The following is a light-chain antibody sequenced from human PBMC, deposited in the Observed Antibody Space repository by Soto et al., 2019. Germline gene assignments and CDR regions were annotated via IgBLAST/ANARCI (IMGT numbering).Light chain of an antibody. CDR3: AAWDDSRVV. CDR2: SNN. V-gene: IGLV1-44*01. J-gene: IGLJ2*01. CDR1: SSNIGSNT. Sequence: VLTQPPSASGTPGQRVTISCSGSSSNIGSNTVNWYQQLPGTAPKLLIYSNNQRPSGVPDRFSGSKSGTSASLAISGLQSEDEADYYCAAWDDSRVVFGGGTKLTVL.